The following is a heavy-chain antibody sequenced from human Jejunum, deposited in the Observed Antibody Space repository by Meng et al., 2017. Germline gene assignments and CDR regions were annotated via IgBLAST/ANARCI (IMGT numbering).Heavy chain of an antibody. CDR1: GSTFANAG. CDR2: SRGKMDGGTT. V-gene: IGHV3-15*01. J-gene: IGHJ4*02. Sequence: GGPLRLPCAASGSTFANAGLSWVRQVPGKGLEWVGRSRGKMDGGTTDYAAPANGRFTISRDDSKATLYLQMDSLKTEDTAVYYCATEYNRNWYTYFSFDSWGQGTLVTVSS. CDR3: ATEYNRNWYTYFSFDS. D-gene: IGHD6-13*01.